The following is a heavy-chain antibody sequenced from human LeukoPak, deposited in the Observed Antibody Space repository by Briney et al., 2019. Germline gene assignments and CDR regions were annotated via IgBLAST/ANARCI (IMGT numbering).Heavy chain of an antibody. Sequence: ASVKVSCKASGYTFTGYYMHWLRQAPGQGLEWMGWINPNSGGTNYAQKFQGRVTMTRDTSISTAYMELSRLRSDDTAVYYCARDENRYCSGGTCYSLLYWYFDRWGRGALVTVSS. D-gene: IGHD2-15*01. J-gene: IGHJ2*01. CDR3: ARDENRYCSGGTCYSLLYWYFDR. V-gene: IGHV1-2*02. CDR1: GYTFTGYY. CDR2: INPNSGGT.